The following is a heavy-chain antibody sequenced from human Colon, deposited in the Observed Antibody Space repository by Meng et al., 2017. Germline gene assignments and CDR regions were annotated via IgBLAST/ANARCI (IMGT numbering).Heavy chain of an antibody. CDR2: IHPSGST. V-gene: IGHV4-34*01. Sequence: QVPLRLWRAGLCKPSEPLSLNCAVNAVSFTDYYLTWIRQPPGTGLEWVGEIHPSGSTYYSPSLQSRVTITLDTSKNQFSLTLSSMTAADTAVYYCARGVDWAKSGNFWGQGTLVTVSS. J-gene: IGHJ4*02. CDR3: ARGVDWAKSGNF. CDR1: AVSFTDYY. D-gene: IGHD3-9*01.